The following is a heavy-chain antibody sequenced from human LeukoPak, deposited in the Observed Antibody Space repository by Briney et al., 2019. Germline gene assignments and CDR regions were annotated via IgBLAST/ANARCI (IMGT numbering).Heavy chain of an antibody. CDR3: ARDRAGGKRYYYMDV. Sequence: PGGSLRLSCAASVFTFSSYAMHWVRQAPGKGLEWVAVISYDGSNKYYADSVKGRFTISRDNSKNPLYLQMNSLRAEDTAVYYCARDRAGGKRYYYMDVWGKGTTVTVSS. D-gene: IGHD4-23*01. V-gene: IGHV3-30*04. J-gene: IGHJ6*03. CDR1: VFTFSSYA. CDR2: ISYDGSNK.